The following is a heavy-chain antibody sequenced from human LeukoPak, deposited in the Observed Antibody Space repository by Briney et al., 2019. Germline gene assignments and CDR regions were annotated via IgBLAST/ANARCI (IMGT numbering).Heavy chain of an antibody. V-gene: IGHV4-34*01. J-gene: IGHJ4*02. CDR3: ARGPPRDFDTSGFYYNY. CDR1: GGSFSGYY. CDR2: INHSGST. Sequence: SETLSLTCAIYGGSFSGYYWSWFRQPPGKGLERIGEINHSGSTNYDPSLESRVTISEDMSKNQFSLKLTSVTAADTAVYYCARGPPRDFDTSGFYYNYWGQGILVTVSS. D-gene: IGHD3-22*01.